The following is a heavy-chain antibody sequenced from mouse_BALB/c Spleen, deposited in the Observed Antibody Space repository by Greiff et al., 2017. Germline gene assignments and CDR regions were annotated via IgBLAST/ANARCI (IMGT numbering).Heavy chain of an antibody. D-gene: IGHD2-4*01. CDR2: IWGDGST. J-gene: IGHJ4*01. CDR1: GFSLTGYG. CDR3: ARGYYDCDGAMDY. Sequence: VKLVESGPGLVAPSQSLSITCTVSGFSLTGYGVNWVRQPPGKGLEWLGMIWGDGSTDYNSALKSRLSISKDNSKSQVFLKMNSLQTDDTARYYCARGYYDCDGAMDYWGQGTSVTVSS. V-gene: IGHV2-6-7*01.